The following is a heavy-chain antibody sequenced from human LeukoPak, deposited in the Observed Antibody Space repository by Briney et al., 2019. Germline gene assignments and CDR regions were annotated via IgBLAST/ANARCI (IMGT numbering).Heavy chain of an antibody. CDR1: GYIFTSYY. D-gene: IGHD3-22*01. Sequence: GASVKVSCKASGYIFTSYYIHWVRQAPGQGLEWMGIINPSDGNTNYAQKFQGRVTMTTDTSTSTAYMELRSLRSDDTAVYYCARGSPPRVYYDRSGYYSYYFDYWGQGTLVTVSS. J-gene: IGHJ4*02. CDR3: ARGSPPRVYYDRSGYYSYYFDY. V-gene: IGHV1-46*01. CDR2: INPSDGNT.